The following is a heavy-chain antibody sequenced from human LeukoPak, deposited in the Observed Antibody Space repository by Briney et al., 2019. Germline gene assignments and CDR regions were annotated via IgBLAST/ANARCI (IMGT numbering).Heavy chain of an antibody. Sequence: ASVTVSCTTSGYSFTGYYMHWVRQAPGQGLEWMGWISAYNGNTNYAQKLQGRVTMTTDTSTSTAYMELRSLRSDDTAVYYCARHQGDYGDYFDYWGQGTLVTVSS. CDR1: GYSFTGYY. D-gene: IGHD4-17*01. CDR3: ARHQGDYGDYFDY. J-gene: IGHJ4*02. CDR2: ISAYNGNT. V-gene: IGHV1-18*04.